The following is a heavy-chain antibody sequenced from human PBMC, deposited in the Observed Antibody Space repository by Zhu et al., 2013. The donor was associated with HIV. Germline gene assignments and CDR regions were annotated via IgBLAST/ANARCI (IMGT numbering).Heavy chain of an antibody. CDR1: GYTFTSYG. CDR3: ARVIRLYVPAAQDWSLHFDH. J-gene: IGHJ4*02. CDR2: ISAYNGNT. Sequence: QVQLVQSGAEVKKPGASVKVSCKASGYTFTSYGISWVRQAPGQGLEWMGWISAYNGNTNYAQKLQGRVTMTTDTSTSTAYMELRSLRSDDTAVYYCARVIRLYVPAAQDWSLHFDHWGQGTLVTVSS. V-gene: IGHV1-18*04. D-gene: IGHD2-2*01.